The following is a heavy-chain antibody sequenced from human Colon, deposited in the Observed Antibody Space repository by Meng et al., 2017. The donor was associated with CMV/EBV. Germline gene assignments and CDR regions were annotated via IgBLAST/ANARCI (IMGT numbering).Heavy chain of an antibody. CDR1: RGSIIGDY. CDR2: IYSDGAT. J-gene: IGHJ6*02. CDR3: ARESTPTGYSNSRAPYFYYAMDV. V-gene: IGHV4-4*08. D-gene: IGHD6-13*01. Sequence: SETLSLTWPVSRGSIIGDYWNWIRQAPGKGLEWIGYIYSDGATHYNPSLKSRVTISVDTATNQFSLRLTSVTAADTAIYFCARESTPTGYSNSRAPYFYYAMDVWGQGTTVTVSS.